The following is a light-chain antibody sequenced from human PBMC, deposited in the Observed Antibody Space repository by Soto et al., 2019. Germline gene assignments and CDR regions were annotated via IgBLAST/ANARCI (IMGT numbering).Light chain of an antibody. Sequence: EIVLTQSPGTLSLSPGERATLSCRASQSVSSSYLAWYQQKPGQAPSLLIYGASTRATGIPDRFSGSGSGTDFTLTISRLEPDDFATYYCQQYNSYPVTFGQGTKLEIK. CDR1: QSVSSSY. J-gene: IGKJ2*01. CDR3: QQYNSYPVT. CDR2: GAS. V-gene: IGKV3-20*01.